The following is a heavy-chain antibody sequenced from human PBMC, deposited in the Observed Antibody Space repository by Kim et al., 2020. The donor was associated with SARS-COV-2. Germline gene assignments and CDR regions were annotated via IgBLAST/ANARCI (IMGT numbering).Heavy chain of an antibody. CDR3: ARSQLLWFGEFFYGMDV. CDR2: INHSGST. V-gene: IGHV4-34*01. CDR1: GGSFSGYY. J-gene: IGHJ6*02. Sequence: SETLSLTCAVYGGSFSGYYWSWIRQPPGKGLEWIGEINHSGSTNYNPSLKSRVTISVDTSKNQFSLKLSSVTAADTAVYYCARSQLLWFGEFFYGMDVWGQGTTVTVSS. D-gene: IGHD3-10*01.